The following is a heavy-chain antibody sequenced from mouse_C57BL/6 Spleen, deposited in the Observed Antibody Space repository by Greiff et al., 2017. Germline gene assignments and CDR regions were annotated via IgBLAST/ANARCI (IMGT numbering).Heavy chain of an antibody. D-gene: IGHD2-3*01. Sequence: VKLQESGPGLVQPSQSLSITCTVSGFSFTSYGVHWVRQSPGKGLEWLGVIWSGGSTDYKAAFISRLSISKDNSKSQVFFKMNSLQADDTAIYYCARDDGYFFAYWGQGTLVTVSA. CDR3: ARDDGYFFAY. V-gene: IGHV2-2*01. CDR2: IWSGGST. J-gene: IGHJ3*01. CDR1: GFSFTSYG.